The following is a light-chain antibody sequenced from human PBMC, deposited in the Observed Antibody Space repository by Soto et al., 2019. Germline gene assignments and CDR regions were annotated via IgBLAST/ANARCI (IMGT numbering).Light chain of an antibody. Sequence: ENVLTQSPGTLSLSQGERATLXXRASQSVSSSYLAWYQQKPGQAPRLXIYGASSRATGIPDRFSGSGSGTDFTLTISRLEPEDFAVYYCQQYGSSSWTFGQGTKVDIK. J-gene: IGKJ1*01. CDR2: GAS. CDR3: QQYGSSSWT. V-gene: IGKV3-20*01. CDR1: QSVSSSY.